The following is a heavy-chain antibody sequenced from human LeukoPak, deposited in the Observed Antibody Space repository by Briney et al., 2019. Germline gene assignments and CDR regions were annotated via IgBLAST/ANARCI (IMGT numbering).Heavy chain of an antibody. CDR1: GYTFTGYY. D-gene: IGHD3-10*01. CDR2: INPNSGGT. J-gene: IGHJ4*02. V-gene: IGHV1-2*06. CDR3: ARIGLWFGELWPFDY. Sequence: ASVKVSCKASGYTFTGYYMHWVRQAPGQGLEWMGRINPNSGGTNYAQKFRGRVTMTRDTSISTAYMELSRLRSDDTAVYYCARIGLWFGELWPFDYWGQGTLVTVSS.